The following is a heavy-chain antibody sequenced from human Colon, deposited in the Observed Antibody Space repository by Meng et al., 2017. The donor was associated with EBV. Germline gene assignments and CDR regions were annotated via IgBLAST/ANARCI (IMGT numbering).Heavy chain of an antibody. CDR2: MYHSGTT. CDR1: GGSISSSYG. CDR3: ATQESRDGHNPY. Sequence: QLQESGPGLVKPSXTLSLTCVVSGGSISSSYGWTWVRQSPGKGLGWIGEMYHSGTTNYNPSLKSRVTISMGKSNNQLSLKLNSVTAADTAVYYCATQESRDGHNPYWGQGTLVTVSS. V-gene: IGHV4-4*02. D-gene: IGHD5-24*01. J-gene: IGHJ4*02.